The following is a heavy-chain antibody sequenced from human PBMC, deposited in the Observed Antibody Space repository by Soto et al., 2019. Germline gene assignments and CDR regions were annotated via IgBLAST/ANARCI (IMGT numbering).Heavy chain of an antibody. Sequence: ETPSPTRAVYCGSFSGYYLGLVPQPPRKGLEWIGEINHSGSTNYNPSLKSRVTISVDTSKNQFSLKLSSVTAADTAVYYCARGVLRFLEWFPRNWFDPWGQGTLVTVSS. CDR2: INHSGST. CDR1: CGSFSGYY. CDR3: ARGVLRFLEWFPRNWFDP. V-gene: IGHV4-34*01. J-gene: IGHJ5*02. D-gene: IGHD3-3*01.